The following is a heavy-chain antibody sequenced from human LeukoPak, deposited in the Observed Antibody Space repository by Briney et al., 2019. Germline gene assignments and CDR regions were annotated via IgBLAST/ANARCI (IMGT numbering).Heavy chain of an antibody. CDR1: GITFGSYW. D-gene: IGHD6-13*01. Sequence: GGSLRLSCAASGITFGSYWMSWVRQAPGKGLGWVANIKHDGSERYYVDSVKGRFTISRVNAKNSLNLQMNSLRPKDTAVYYCVRESSRDIWGQGTMVTVSS. CDR2: IKHDGSER. V-gene: IGHV3-7*04. CDR3: VRESSRDI. J-gene: IGHJ3*02.